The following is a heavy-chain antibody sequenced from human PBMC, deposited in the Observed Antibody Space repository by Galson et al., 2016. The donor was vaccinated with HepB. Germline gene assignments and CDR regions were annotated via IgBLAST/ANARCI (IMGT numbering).Heavy chain of an antibody. D-gene: IGHD6-13*01. CDR3: ARVGRIEDTSSWVHYFDY. J-gene: IGHJ4*02. Sequence: TLSLTCTVSGYSISSGGYYWTWIRQHPGKGLEWIGYIYYSGSTYYNPSFKSRVTISVDRSRNQFSLKLNSVTAADTAVYYCARVGRIEDTSSWVHYFDYWGQGTLVTVPS. V-gene: IGHV4-31*03. CDR2: IYYSGST. CDR1: GYSISSGGYY.